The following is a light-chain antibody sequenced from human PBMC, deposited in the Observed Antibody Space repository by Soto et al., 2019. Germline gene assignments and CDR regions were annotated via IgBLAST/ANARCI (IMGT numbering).Light chain of an antibody. J-gene: IGLJ2*01. V-gene: IGLV2-11*01. Sequence: QSALTQPRSVSGSPGQSVTISCTGTSSDVGGYDYVSWYQHHPGKAPKLIIYDVNKRPSGVPDRFSGSKSGNTASLTISGLQAEDEAAYHCCSFAGSYTALFGGGTKVTVL. CDR2: DVN. CDR3: CSFAGSYTAL. CDR1: SSDVGGYDY.